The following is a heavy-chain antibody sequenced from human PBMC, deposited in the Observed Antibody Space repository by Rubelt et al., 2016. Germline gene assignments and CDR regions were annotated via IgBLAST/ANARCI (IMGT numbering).Heavy chain of an antibody. CDR2: IIPIFGTA. J-gene: IGHJ3*02. V-gene: IGHV1-69*01. CDR1: GGTFSSYA. Sequence: QVQLVQSGAEVKKPGSSVKVSCKASGGTFSSYAISWVRQAPGQGLEWMGGIIPIFGTANYGKKFQGRVTITADESTGTAYMELSSLRSEDTAVYYCARTSSQGDAFDIWGQGTMVTVSS. D-gene: IGHD2-2*01. CDR3: ARTSSQGDAFDI.